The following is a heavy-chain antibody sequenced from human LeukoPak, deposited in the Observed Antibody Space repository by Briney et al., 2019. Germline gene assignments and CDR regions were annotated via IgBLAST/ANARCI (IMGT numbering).Heavy chain of an antibody. CDR3: ARSSSGWPLYFDC. J-gene: IGHJ4*02. CDR2: INPKSGGT. D-gene: IGHD6-19*01. CDR1: GYTFTDYN. Sequence: ASVKVSCKASGYTFTDYNLYWVRQAPGEGVEWMGWINPKSGGTKFAQKHQGGVTMTADTSIDTAYLELSNLKSDDTAIYYCARSSSGWPLYFDCWGQGTLVTVSS. V-gene: IGHV1-2*02.